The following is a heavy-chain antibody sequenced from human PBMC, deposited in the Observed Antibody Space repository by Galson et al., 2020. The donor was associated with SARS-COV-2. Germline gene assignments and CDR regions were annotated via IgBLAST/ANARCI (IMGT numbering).Heavy chain of an antibody. CDR2: ISSSSSYI. CDR1: GFTFSSYS. Sequence: GGSLRLSCAASGFTFSSYSMNWVRQAPGKGLEWVSSISSSSSYIYYADSVKGRFTISRDNAKNSLYLQMNSLRAEDTAVYYCARDRRAAGNRDTLAYYYYYGMDVWGQGTTVTVSS. V-gene: IGHV3-21*01. J-gene: IGHJ6*02. D-gene: IGHD6-13*01. CDR3: ARDRRAAGNRDTLAYYYYYGMDV.